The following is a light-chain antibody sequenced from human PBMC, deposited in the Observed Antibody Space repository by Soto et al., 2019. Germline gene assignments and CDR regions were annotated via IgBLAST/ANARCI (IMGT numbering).Light chain of an antibody. CDR3: QQRGNWPPT. CDR1: QSISSY. V-gene: IGKV3-11*01. J-gene: IGKJ4*01. Sequence: EIVLTQSPATLSLSPGESATLSCRASQSISSYLAWYQQKPGQAPRLLVYDASNRATAIPARFSGSGSGTDFTLTISSLEPGDFAVYFCQQRGNWPPTFGGGTKVEIK. CDR2: DAS.